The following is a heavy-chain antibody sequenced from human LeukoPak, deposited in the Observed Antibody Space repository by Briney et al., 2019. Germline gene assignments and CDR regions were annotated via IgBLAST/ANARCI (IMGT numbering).Heavy chain of an antibody. CDR1: GYSFTSYW. J-gene: IGHJ4*02. CDR3: ARQDGSYFDY. V-gene: IGHV5-51*01. CDR2: IYPGDSAT. D-gene: IGHD1-26*01. Sequence: GESLKISFKGSGYSFTSYWIVWVRQMPGNGLEWMGIIYPGDSATRYSPSFQGQVTLSADKAISTAFLQWSSLKASDTAMYFCARQDGSYFDYWGQGTLVTVSS.